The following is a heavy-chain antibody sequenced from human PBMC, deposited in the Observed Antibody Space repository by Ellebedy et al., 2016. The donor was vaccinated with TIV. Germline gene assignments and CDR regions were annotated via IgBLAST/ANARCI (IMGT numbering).Heavy chain of an antibody. CDR1: GLTFSSHA. D-gene: IGHD4-23*01. J-gene: IGHJ4*02. CDR3: TRDAAGNGGKLDY. V-gene: IGHV3-23*01. CDR2: ISGSGGNT. Sequence: PGGSLRLSCAASGLTFSSHAMSWVRQAPGKGLDWVSPISGSGGNTYYADSVKGRFTISRDSSKITLYLQMNSLRAEDTAVYYCTRDAAGNGGKLDYWGQGALVTVSS.